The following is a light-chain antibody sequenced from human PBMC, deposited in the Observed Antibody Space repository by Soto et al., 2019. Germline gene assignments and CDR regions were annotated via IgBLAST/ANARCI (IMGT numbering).Light chain of an antibody. CDR1: PSVTNF. CDR2: GAF. J-gene: IGKJ5*01. CDR3: QQRNVWPPVT. Sequence: EIVLTQSPATLYLSPGERATLSCRASPSVTNFLAWYQQKPGQAPRLLIYGAFSRATGIPARFSGSGSGTDFTLTISSLEPEDSAVYYCQQRNVWPPVTFGQGTRLEI. V-gene: IGKV3-11*01.